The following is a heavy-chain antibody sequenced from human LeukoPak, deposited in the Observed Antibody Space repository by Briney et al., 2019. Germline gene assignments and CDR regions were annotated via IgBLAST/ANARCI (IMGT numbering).Heavy chain of an antibody. D-gene: IGHD2-15*01. CDR3: ARTAPRYCSGGSCKKVFDY. CDR2: INPNSGGT. J-gene: IGHJ4*02. Sequence: ASVKVSCKASGYTFTGYYMHWVRQAPGQGLEWMGWINPNSGGTNYAQKFQGRATMTRDTSISTAYMELSRLRSDDTAVYYCARTAPRYCSGGSCKKVFDYWGQGTLVTVSS. CDR1: GYTFTGYY. V-gene: IGHV1-2*02.